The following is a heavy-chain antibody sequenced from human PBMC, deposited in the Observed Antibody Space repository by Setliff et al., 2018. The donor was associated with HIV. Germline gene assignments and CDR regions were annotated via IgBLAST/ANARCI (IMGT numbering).Heavy chain of an antibody. D-gene: IGHD5-12*01. CDR3: ARGGGYRGYDGTLDY. V-gene: IGHV1-3*01. Sequence: ASVKVSCKASGYTFTTYSMHWVRQAPGQSLEWMGWINVGKGDTKYSQEFQGRITITRDTSTATAYMELKSLKSNDTAVYYCARGGGYRGYDGTLDYWGQGTLVT. CDR1: GYTFTTYS. J-gene: IGHJ4*02. CDR2: INVGKGDT.